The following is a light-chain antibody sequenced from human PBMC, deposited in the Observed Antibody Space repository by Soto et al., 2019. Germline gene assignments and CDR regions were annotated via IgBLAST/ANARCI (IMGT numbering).Light chain of an antibody. CDR1: QGIRTD. Sequence: QMTQSPSSLSASVGARVTITCRASQGIRTDLGWYQQKPGRAPSRLIYSASSLQSGVPSRFSGSGSGTEFTLTISSLQPEDFATDYCLQYENLPTFGQGTRLEIK. V-gene: IGKV1-17*01. J-gene: IGKJ5*01. CDR2: SAS. CDR3: LQYENLPT.